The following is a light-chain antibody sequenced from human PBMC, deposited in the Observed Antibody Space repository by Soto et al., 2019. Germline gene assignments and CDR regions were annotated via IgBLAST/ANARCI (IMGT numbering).Light chain of an antibody. CDR1: SAHNNYA. CDR3: QTWGTDSWV. CDR2: LNSDGSH. J-gene: IGLJ3*02. V-gene: IGLV4-69*01. Sequence: QLVLTQSPSASASLGASVKLTCTLSSAHNNYAIAWHQQRPEKGPQYLMKLNSDGSHSKGDGIPDRFSGSSSGAERSLTISSLQSEDEADYYCQTWGTDSWVFGAGTKVTVL.